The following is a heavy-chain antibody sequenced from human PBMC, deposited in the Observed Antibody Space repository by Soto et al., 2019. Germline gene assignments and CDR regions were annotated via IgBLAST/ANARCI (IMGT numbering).Heavy chain of an antibody. CDR2: LSSNGDLT. J-gene: IGHJ4*02. V-gene: IGHV3-64D*06. CDR3: FKGGGEYNYDS. D-gene: IGHD3-16*01. Sequence: PGGSLRLSCSASGFTFSTYSMHWVRQAPGKGLEYVSALSSNGDLTIYADSVKGRFTISRDNSKNTLYLQMTSLRTEDTAVYYCFKGGGEYNYDSWGQGALVTVSS. CDR1: GFTFSTYS.